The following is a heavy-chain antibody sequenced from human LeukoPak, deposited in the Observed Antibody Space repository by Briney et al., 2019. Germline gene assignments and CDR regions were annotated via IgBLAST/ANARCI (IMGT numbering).Heavy chain of an antibody. CDR3: ARLKYGSPQH. J-gene: IGHJ1*01. V-gene: IGHV3-7*01. CDR1: GFTFSSYW. Sequence: GGSLRLSCAASGFTFSSYWMNWARQAAGKGLEWVASINHNGNVNYYVDSVKGRFTISRDDAKNSLFLQMNSLRAGDTAIYYCARLKYGSPQHWGQGTLVTVSS. CDR2: INHNGNVN. D-gene: IGHD1-26*01.